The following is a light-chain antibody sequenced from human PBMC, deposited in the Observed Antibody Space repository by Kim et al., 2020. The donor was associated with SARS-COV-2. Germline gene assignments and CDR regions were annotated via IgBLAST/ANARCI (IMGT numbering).Light chain of an antibody. CDR2: GAS. Sequence: SPGERATLSSRASQMVSSNLAWYQQKPGQAPRLLIYGASTRATGIPARFSGSGSGTEFTLTISSLQSEDFAVYYCQQYNNWPPLTFGGGTKVDIK. CDR3: QQYNNWPPLT. V-gene: IGKV3-15*01. J-gene: IGKJ4*01. CDR1: QMVSSN.